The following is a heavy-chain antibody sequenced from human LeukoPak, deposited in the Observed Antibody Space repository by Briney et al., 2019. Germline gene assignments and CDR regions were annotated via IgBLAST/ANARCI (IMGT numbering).Heavy chain of an antibody. V-gene: IGHV1-69*04. D-gene: IGHD2-21*02. CDR1: GGTFSSYA. CDR3: ARDWFLGCGGDCPRWYFDI. J-gene: IGHJ2*01. Sequence: GASVKVSCKASGGTFSSYAISWVRQAPGQGLEWMGRIIPILGIANYAQKFQGRVTITADKSTSTAYMELSSLRSEDTAVYYCARDWFLGCGGDCPRWYFDIWGRGTLVTVSS. CDR2: IIPILGIA.